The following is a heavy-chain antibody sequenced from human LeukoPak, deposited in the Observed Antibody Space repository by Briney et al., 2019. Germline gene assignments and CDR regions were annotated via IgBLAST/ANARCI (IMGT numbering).Heavy chain of an antibody. J-gene: IGHJ4*02. D-gene: IGHD1-1*01. V-gene: IGHV4-59*08. Sequence: SETLSLTCTVSGGSISSYYWSWIRQPPGKGLEWIGYIYYSGSTNYNPSLKSRVTISVDTSKNQFSLKLSSVTAADPAVYYCARLYNWNGDYRGQGTLVTVSS. CDR2: IYYSGST. CDR1: GGSISSYY. CDR3: ARLYNWNGDY.